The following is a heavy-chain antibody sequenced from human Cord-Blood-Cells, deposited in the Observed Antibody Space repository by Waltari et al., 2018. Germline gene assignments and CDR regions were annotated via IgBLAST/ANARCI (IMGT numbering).Heavy chain of an antibody. J-gene: IGHJ4*02. CDR2: ISYDGSNK. D-gene: IGHD3-22*01. CDR1: GFTFSSYA. V-gene: IGHV3-30*04. Sequence: QVQLVESGGGVVQPGRSLRLSCAASGFTFSSYAMHWVRPAPGQGLEWVAVISYDGSNKYYADSVKGRFTISRDNSKNTLYLQMNSLRAEDTAVYYCARDNDDSSGYYFDYWGQGTLVTVSS. CDR3: ARDNDDSSGYYFDY.